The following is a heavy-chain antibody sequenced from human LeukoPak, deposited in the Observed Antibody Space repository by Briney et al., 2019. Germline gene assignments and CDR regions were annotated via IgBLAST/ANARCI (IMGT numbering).Heavy chain of an antibody. V-gene: IGHV4-39*01. CDR1: GGSISSRNYY. Sequence: SETLSLTCTVSGGSISSRNYYWGWVRQSPGKGLEWVGSIYYTETTYYNPSLESRVTISVDASKNQFSLKLRSVTAADTAQYYCARQISDYYYYYMDVCGTGTTVTVSS. J-gene: IGHJ6*03. CDR3: ARQISDYYYYYMDV. CDR2: IYYTETT. D-gene: IGHD6-19*01.